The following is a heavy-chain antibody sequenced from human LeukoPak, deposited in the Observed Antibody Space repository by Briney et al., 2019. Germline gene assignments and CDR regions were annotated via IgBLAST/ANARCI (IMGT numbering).Heavy chain of an antibody. CDR1: GFTFSSYA. D-gene: IGHD3-10*01. CDR2: ISGSGGST. V-gene: IGHV3-23*01. Sequence: GGSLRLSCAASGFTFSSYAMSWVRQAPGKGLEWVSAISGSGGSTYYADSVKGRFTTSRDNSKNTLYLQMNSLRAEDTAVYYCAKDTLGAGSGFDYWGQGTLVTVSS. CDR3: AKDTLGAGSGFDY. J-gene: IGHJ4*02.